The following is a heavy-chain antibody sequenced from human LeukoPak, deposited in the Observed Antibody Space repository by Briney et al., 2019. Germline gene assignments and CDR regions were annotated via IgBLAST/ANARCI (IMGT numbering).Heavy chain of an antibody. CDR3: ARASTTVPNLLDH. J-gene: IGHJ4*02. CDR2: IKGDGSST. Sequence: GGSLRLSCAASGFTFSTYWMHWVRHAPGKGLVWVGRIKGDGSSTIYADSVKGRFTISRDNSKNTLYLQTSSLRAEDTAVYYCARASTTVPNLLDHWGRGTLVTVSS. V-gene: IGHV3-74*01. CDR1: GFTFSTYW. D-gene: IGHD4-17*01.